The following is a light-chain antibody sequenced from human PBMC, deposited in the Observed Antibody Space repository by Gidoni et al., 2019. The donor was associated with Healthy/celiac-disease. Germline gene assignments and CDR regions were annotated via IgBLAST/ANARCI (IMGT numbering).Light chain of an antibody. CDR3: HQSGT. CDR2: AAS. J-gene: IGKJ1*01. Sequence: DIQMTQSPSSLSASVGDRVTITCRASQSISSYLNWYQQKPGKAPKLLIYAASSLQSGVPSRFGGSGSGTDFTLTISSLQPEDFATYYCHQSGTFGQGTKVEIK. CDR1: QSISSY. V-gene: IGKV1-39*01.